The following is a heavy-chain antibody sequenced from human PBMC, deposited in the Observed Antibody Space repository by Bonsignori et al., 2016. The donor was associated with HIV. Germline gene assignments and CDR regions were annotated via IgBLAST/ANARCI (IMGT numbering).Heavy chain of an antibody. CDR2: IIPILGIP. J-gene: IGHJ6*03. V-gene: IGHV1-69*10. CDR3: AAGPPGVYYYMDV. Sequence: WVRQAPGQGLEWMGGIIPILGIPNYAQKFQGRVTITADTSTSTAYMELSSLRSEDTAVYFCAAGPPGVYYYMDVWGKGTTVTVSS.